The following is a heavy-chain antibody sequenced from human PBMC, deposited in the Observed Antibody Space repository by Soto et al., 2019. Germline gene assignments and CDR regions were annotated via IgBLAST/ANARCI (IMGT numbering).Heavy chain of an antibody. J-gene: IGHJ4*02. Sequence: QVQLVESGGGVVQPGTSLRLSCVGSGFTFRSYVIHWVRQAPGKWLEWVELTSYYGSNNFYGDSVKGRFTISRHNSRNTVELQMDSLRFEDTALDYCALWGTTGGLEVWGQGTLVSVSS. CDR3: ALWGTTGGLEV. V-gene: IGHV3-33*05. CDR2: TSYYGSNN. CDR1: GFTFRSYV. D-gene: IGHD3-16*01.